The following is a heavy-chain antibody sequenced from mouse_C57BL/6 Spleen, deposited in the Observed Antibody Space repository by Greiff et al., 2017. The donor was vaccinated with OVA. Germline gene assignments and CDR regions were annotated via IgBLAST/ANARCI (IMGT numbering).Heavy chain of an antibody. J-gene: IGHJ2*01. CDR2: INPSTGGT. CDR3: ARGLRPFDY. Sequence: VQLQQSGPELVKPGASVKISCKASGYSFTGYYMNWVKQSPEKSLEWIGEINPSTGGTTYNQKFKAKATLTVDKSSSTAYMQLKSLTSEDSAVYYCARGLRPFDYWGQGTTLTVSS. V-gene: IGHV1-42*01. D-gene: IGHD2-4*01. CDR1: GYSFTGYY.